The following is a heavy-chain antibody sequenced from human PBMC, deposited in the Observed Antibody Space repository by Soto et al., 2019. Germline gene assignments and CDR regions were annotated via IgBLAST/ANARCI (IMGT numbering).Heavy chain of an antibody. D-gene: IGHD3-22*01. Sequence: GGSLRLSCAASGFTFSSYSMNWVRQAPGKGLEWVSCISSSRSYIYYADSVKGRFSISRDNAKNSLYLQVNSLRAEDTAVYYCARGTADYYDSGGYFEYWGQGTQVTVSS. V-gene: IGHV3-21*06. CDR2: ISSSRSYI. CDR1: GFTFSSYS. CDR3: ARGTADYYDSGGYFEY. J-gene: IGHJ4*02.